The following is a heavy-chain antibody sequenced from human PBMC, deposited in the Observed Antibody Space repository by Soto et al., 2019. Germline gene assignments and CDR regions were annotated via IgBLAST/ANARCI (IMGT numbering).Heavy chain of an antibody. J-gene: IGHJ4*02. D-gene: IGHD2-15*01. CDR1: GYTLTELS. Sequence: ASVKVSCKVSGYTLTELSMHWVRQAPGKGLEWMGGFDPEDGETIYAQKFQGRVTMTEDTSTDTAYMELSSLRSEDTAVYYCATVPPRRYCSGGSCYAFDFDYWGQGTLVTVSS. CDR3: ATVPPRRYCSGGSCYAFDFDY. CDR2: FDPEDGET. V-gene: IGHV1-24*01.